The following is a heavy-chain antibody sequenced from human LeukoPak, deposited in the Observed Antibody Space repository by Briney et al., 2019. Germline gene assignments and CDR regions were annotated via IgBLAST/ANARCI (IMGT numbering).Heavy chain of an antibody. V-gene: IGHV1-46*01. J-gene: IGHJ5*02. CDR3: TRGFWSGYFGHHTWFDL. CDR1: GYTFTTYH. D-gene: IGHD3-3*01. CDR2: FDPSGGGS. Sequence: ASVKVSCKASGYTFTTYHIHWVRQAPGQGLEWLGVFDPSGGGSIYAQRFQDRVNMTRDTSTTTVYLELSSLKFEDTAVYFCTRGFWSGYFGHHTWFDLWGQGTLVTVYS.